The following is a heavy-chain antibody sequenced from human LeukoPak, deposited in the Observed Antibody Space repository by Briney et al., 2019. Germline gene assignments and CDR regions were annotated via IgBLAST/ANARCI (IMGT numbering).Heavy chain of an antibody. CDR1: GFTFSSYS. J-gene: IGHJ3*02. CDR3: ARDSWELLPPPREHDAFDI. D-gene: IGHD1-26*01. CDR2: ISSSSSYI. Sequence: GGSLRRSCAASGFTFSSYSMNWVRQAPGKGLEWVSSISSSSSYIYYADSVKGRFTISRDNAKNSLYLQMNSLRAEDTAVYYCARDSWELLPPPREHDAFDIWGQGTMVTVSS. V-gene: IGHV3-21*01.